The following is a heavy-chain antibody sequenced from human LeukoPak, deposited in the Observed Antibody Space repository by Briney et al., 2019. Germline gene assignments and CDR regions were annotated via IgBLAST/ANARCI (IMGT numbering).Heavy chain of an antibody. CDR1: GGSFSGYY. V-gene: IGHV4-34*01. CDR2: INHSGST. CDR3: ARGRSSSTSCYWYWFDP. D-gene: IGHD2-2*01. J-gene: IGHJ5*02. Sequence: SETLSLTCAVYGGSFSGYYWSWIRQPPGKGLEWIGEINHSGSTNYNPSLKSRVTISVDTSKNQFSLKLSSVTAADTAVYYCARGRSSSTSCYWYWFDPWGQGTLVTVSS.